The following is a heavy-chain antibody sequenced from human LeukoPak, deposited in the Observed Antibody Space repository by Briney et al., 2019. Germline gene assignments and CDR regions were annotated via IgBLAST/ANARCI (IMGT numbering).Heavy chain of an antibody. Sequence: GGYLRLSCAASGFTCSSYAMHWVRQAPGKGLEYVSAISSNGGITYYANSVEGRFTISRDNSKNTLYLQMGSLRAEDMAVYYCARDQLVLSYYYGMDVWGQGTTVTVSS. V-gene: IGHV3-64*01. CDR1: GFTCSSYA. J-gene: IGHJ6*02. CDR3: ARDQLVLSYYYGMDV. D-gene: IGHD6-13*01. CDR2: ISSNGGIT.